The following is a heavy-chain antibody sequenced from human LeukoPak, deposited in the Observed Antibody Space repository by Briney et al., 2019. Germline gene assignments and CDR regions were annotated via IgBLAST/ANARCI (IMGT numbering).Heavy chain of an antibody. CDR2: INHSRST. J-gene: IGHJ4*02. D-gene: IGHD3-16*02. Sequence: PSETLSLTCAVYGGSFSGYYWSWIRQPPGKGLEWIGEINHSRSTNYNPSLKSRVTISVDTSKNQFSLKLSSVTAADTAVYYCARGHHDYVWGSYRYTRGFDYWGQGTLVTVSS. V-gene: IGHV4-34*01. CDR3: ARGHHDYVWGSYRYTRGFDY. CDR1: GGSFSGYY.